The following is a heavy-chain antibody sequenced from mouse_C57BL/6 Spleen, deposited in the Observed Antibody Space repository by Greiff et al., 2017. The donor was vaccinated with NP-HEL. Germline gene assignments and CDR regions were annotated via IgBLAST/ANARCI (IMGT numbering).Heavy chain of an antibody. CDR2: INPGSGGT. V-gene: IGHV1-54*01. J-gene: IGHJ4*01. Sequence: VQLQQSGAELVRPGTSVKVSCKASGYAFTNYLIEWVKQRPGQGLEWIGVINPGSGGTNYNEKFKGKATLTADKSSSTAYMQLSSLTSEDSAVYFCARVGIYYGYDGYAMDYWGQGTSVTVSS. D-gene: IGHD2-2*01. CDR3: ARVGIYYGYDGYAMDY. CDR1: GYAFTNYL.